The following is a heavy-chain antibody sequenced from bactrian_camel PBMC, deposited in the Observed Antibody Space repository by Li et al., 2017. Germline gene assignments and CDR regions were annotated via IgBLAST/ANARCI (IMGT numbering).Heavy chain of an antibody. D-gene: IGHD1*01. Sequence: HVQLVESGGGSVQAGGSLRLSCSASGYTYSANCLGWFRQATGKEREGVAAIYIDGSAAYVDSVKGRFTVSQDNKKNTLYLQMNSLKPEDTAMYYCVADRTLGACGPGAYEFVWWGQGTQVTVS. J-gene: IGHJ4*01. V-gene: IGHV3S53*01. CDR3: VADRTLGACGPGAYEFVW. CDR2: IYIDGSA. CDR1: GYTYSANC.